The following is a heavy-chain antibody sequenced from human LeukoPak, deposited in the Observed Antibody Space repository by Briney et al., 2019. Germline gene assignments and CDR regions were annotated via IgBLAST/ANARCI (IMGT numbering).Heavy chain of an antibody. CDR2: IIPIFGTA. J-gene: IGHJ4*02. CDR1: GGTFSSYA. V-gene: IGHV1-69*06. Sequence: SVKVSCKASGGTFSSYAISWVRQAPGQGLEWMGGIIPIFGTANYAQKFQGRVTITADKSTSTAYMELSSLRSDDTAVYYCARDLELLYCSGGSCYSDYWGQGTLVTVSS. D-gene: IGHD2-15*01. CDR3: ARDLELLYCSGGSCYSDY.